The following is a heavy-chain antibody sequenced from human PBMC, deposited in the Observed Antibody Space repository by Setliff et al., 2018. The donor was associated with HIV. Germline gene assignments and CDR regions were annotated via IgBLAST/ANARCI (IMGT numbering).Heavy chain of an antibody. CDR2: INPNSGGT. CDR3: ARVTHTGRGLAY. V-gene: IGHV1-2*02. Sequence: ASVKVSCKASGYPFTGYYLHWVRQAPGQGLEWMGWINPNSGGTNYAQKFQGRVTMTRDTSITKAYMDLSRLASDDTAVYYCARVTHTGRGLAYWGQGTLVTVSS. D-gene: IGHD2-15*01. J-gene: IGHJ4*02. CDR1: GYPFTGYY.